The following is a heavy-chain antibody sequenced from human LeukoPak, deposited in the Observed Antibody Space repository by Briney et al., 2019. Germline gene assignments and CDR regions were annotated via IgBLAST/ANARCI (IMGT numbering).Heavy chain of an antibody. V-gene: IGHV3-74*01. Sequence: GGSLRLSCAASGFTVSSYWMHWVRHVSGKGLVWVSRINSDGSSTTCADSVKGRFAMSRDNAKNTLYLQVNSLRAEDTAVYYCARGGSGYSSSWSTFDSWGQGALVTVSS. D-gene: IGHD6-13*01. CDR2: INSDGSST. CDR1: GFTVSSYW. J-gene: IGHJ4*02. CDR3: ARGGSGYSSSWSTFDS.